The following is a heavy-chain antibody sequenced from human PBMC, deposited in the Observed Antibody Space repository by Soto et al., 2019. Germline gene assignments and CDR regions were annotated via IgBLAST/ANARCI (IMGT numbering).Heavy chain of an antibody. CDR1: GFTFSDYA. D-gene: IGHD3-22*01. V-gene: IGHV3-30*18. CDR2: VSHDGRNT. CDR3: AKDTYYYDSTGYYVFDY. Sequence: PGGSLRLSCAASGFTFSDYAMHWVRQAPGKGLEWVAVVSHDGRNTHYADSVKGRFTISRDSSKNTVSLEMTSLRAEDTAVYYCAKDTYYYDSTGYYVFDYWGQGTLVTVSS. J-gene: IGHJ4*02.